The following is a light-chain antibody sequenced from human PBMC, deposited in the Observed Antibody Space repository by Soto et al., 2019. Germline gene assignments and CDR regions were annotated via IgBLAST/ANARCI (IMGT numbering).Light chain of an antibody. CDR2: DAS. J-gene: IGKJ3*01. CDR1: QSVTTY. Sequence: ELVLTQSPATLSLSPGDRATLSCRASQSVTTYLAWYQHKPGQAPRLLIHDASNRAAGIPARFTGSGSGTNFTLPISSLEPEDFGVYYCQQRSLWPPVTFGPGTKVDIK. V-gene: IGKV3-11*01. CDR3: QQRSLWPPVT.